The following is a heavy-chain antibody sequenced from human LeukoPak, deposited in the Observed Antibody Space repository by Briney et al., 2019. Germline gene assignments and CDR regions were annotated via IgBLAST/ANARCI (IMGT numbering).Heavy chain of an antibody. J-gene: IGHJ6*03. CDR1: GYSFTSYW. Sequence: GESLKISCKGSGYSFTSYWIGWVRQMPGKGLEWKGIIYPGDSDTRYSPSFQGQVTISADKSISTAYLQWSSLKASDTAMYYCARQFVSCSSTSCYKDYYYYMDVWGKGTTVTVSS. CDR3: ARQFVSCSSTSCYKDYYYYMDV. CDR2: IYPGDSDT. D-gene: IGHD2-2*02. V-gene: IGHV5-51*01.